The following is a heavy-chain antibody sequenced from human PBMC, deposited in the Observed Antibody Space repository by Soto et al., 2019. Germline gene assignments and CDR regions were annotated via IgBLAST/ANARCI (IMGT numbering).Heavy chain of an antibody. D-gene: IGHD3-3*01. Sequence: EEQLVESGGGLVQPGRSLRLSCAASGFTFDDYALHWVRQYPGKGLEWVSGISWNGGGMGYADSVKGRFTISRDNAKNFLYLPMNSLGTEDTALYFCVKDTTSGTIFGVDSGAMDVWGRGTTVTVSS. CDR3: VKDTTSGTIFGVDSGAMDV. J-gene: IGHJ6*02. CDR2: ISWNGGGM. V-gene: IGHV3-9*01. CDR1: GFTFDDYA.